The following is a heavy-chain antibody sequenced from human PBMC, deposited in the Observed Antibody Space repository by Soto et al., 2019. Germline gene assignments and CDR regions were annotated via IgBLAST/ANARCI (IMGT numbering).Heavy chain of an antibody. J-gene: IGHJ5*02. CDR1: GGSISSGDYC. Sequence: SETLSLTCNVSGGSISSGDYCWTWIRQPPGKGLEWIGCIYHTGNTDYNPSLKSRVTILVDTSKNKFSLEMSSVTAADTAVYYCASESLRIGVVPWGQGPTVTVSS. CDR3: ASESLRIGVVP. D-gene: IGHD3-3*01. V-gene: IGHV4-30-4*01. CDR2: IYHTGNT.